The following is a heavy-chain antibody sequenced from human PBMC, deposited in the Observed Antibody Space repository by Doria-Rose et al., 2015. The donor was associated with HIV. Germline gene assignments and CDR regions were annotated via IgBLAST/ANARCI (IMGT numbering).Heavy chain of an antibody. J-gene: IGHJ4*02. V-gene: IGHV3-30-3*01. D-gene: IGHD6-13*01. Sequence: SGFTFTQYALHWVRQAAGKGPEWVAVTTYDGSQKFYADSVQGRFIISTDNSKNTLYLQMNSLRAEDTAVYYCARANSSSWHNFDYWGQGTLVTASS. CDR3: ARANSSSWHNFDY. CDR1: GFTFTQYA. CDR2: TTYDGSQK.